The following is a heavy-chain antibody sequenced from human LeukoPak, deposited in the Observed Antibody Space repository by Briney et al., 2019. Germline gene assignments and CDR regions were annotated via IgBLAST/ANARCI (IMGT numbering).Heavy chain of an antibody. V-gene: IGHV4-30-4*07. Sequence: PSETLSLTCGVSGGSISSGGYSWSWIRQPPGKAPEWIGYIFRSGTTYYNPSLKSRVTISVDTSKNQFSLKLSSVTAADTAVYYCARVQYSMHLLTWYNWFDPWGQGTLVTVSS. CDR3: ARVQYSMHLLTWYNWFDP. J-gene: IGHJ5*02. D-gene: IGHD6-13*01. CDR2: IFRSGTT. CDR1: GGSISSGGYS.